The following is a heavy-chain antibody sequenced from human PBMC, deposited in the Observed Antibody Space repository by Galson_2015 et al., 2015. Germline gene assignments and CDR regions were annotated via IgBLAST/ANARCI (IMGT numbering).Heavy chain of an antibody. J-gene: IGHJ4*02. CDR2: IWFDGSEE. Sequence: SLRLSCAASGFTFSSYGMHWVRQAPGKGLEWVAVIWFDGSEENYVDSVKGRFTISRDNSKNTVYLQMNSLRAEDTAVYYRARDQAYFDYWGQGTLVTVSS. V-gene: IGHV3-33*01. CDR1: GFTFSSYG. CDR3: ARDQAYFDY.